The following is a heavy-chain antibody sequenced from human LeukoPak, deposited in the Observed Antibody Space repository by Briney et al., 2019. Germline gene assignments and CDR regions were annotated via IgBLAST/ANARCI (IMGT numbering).Heavy chain of an antibody. CDR1: GYIFTDYY. Sequence: ASVKVSCKASGYIFTDYYIHWVRQAPGQGFEWMGWINPNDGDTNYAQKFQGRVTMTRDTSISTAHMEVSRLRSDDTAVYYCARANFLYRSSTTCLFDYWGQGTLVTVSS. D-gene: IGHD2-2*01. J-gene: IGHJ4*02. CDR3: ARANFLYRSSTTCLFDY. V-gene: IGHV1-2*02. CDR2: INPNDGDT.